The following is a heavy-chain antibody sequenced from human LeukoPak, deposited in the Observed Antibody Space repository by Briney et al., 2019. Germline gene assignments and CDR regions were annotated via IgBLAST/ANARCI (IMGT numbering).Heavy chain of an antibody. Sequence: PGGSLTLSYAASGFTVSSNYMSWIRQPAGKGLEWIGRIYTSGSTNYNPSLKSRVTMSVDTSKNQFSLKLSSVNAADTAVYYCAREWEVYYDSSGYFYYWGQGTLVTVSS. J-gene: IGHJ4*02. V-gene: IGHV4-4*07. D-gene: IGHD3-22*01. CDR1: GFTVSSNY. CDR3: AREWEVYYDSSGYFYY. CDR2: IYTSGST.